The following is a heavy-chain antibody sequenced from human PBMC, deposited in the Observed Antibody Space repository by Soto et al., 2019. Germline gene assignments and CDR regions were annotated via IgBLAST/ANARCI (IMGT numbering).Heavy chain of an antibody. CDR2: IHPGDSDT. D-gene: IGHD2-21*02. Sequence: PGESLKICCKGSGYSFTSYWIGWVRQMPGKGLEWMGIIHPGDSDTRYSPSFQGQVTISVDKSISTAYLQWSSLKASDTAMYYCARIVVVTSTPWYFDLWGRGTLVTVSS. J-gene: IGHJ2*01. V-gene: IGHV5-51*01. CDR3: ARIVVVTSTPWYFDL. CDR1: GYSFTSYW.